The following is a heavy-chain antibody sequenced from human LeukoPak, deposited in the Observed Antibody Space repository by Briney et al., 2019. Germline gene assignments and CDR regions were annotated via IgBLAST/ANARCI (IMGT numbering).Heavy chain of an antibody. D-gene: IGHD2-21*01. CDR2: ISSSGSTI. CDR3: ARDQSYYGV. V-gene: IGHV3-48*03. J-gene: IGHJ4*02. Sequence: GGSLRLSCAASGFTFSSYEMNWVRQAPGKGLEWVSYISSSGSTIYYADSVKGRFTISRDNARNSLFLQMNSLRAEDTPVYYCARDQSYYGVWGQGTLVTVSS. CDR1: GFTFSSYE.